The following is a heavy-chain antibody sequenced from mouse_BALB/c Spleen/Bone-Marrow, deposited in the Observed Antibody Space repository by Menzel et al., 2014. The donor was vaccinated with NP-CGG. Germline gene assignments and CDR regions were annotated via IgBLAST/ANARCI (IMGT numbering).Heavy chain of an antibody. CDR1: GYAFSRSW. V-gene: IGHV1-80*01. D-gene: IGHD1-1*01. Sequence: QVHVKQSGAELVRPGSSVKISCKASGYAFSRSWMNWVKQRPGQGLEWIGQIYPGDDDTNYSGKFKGRATLTADKSSGTAYMQPSSLTSEDSAVYFCAGSTPLAYWGQGTLVTVSA. J-gene: IGHJ3*01. CDR2: IYPGDDDT. CDR3: AGSTPLAY.